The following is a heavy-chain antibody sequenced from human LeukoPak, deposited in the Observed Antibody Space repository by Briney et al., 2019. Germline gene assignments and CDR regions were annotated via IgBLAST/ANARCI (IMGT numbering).Heavy chain of an antibody. Sequence: GGTLRLSRAASGFTFSRYGMSGVRQAPRKGLECVSAKSGRGGSTYYADSVKGRFTNHRDNSKNTLYRQMNRRRAGDPPVYYGAKAPLIAVAGLDYWGQGTLVTVSS. CDR2: KSGRGGST. CDR3: AKAPLIAVAGLDY. V-gene: IGHV3-23*01. CDR1: GFTFSRYG. J-gene: IGHJ4*02. D-gene: IGHD6-19*01.